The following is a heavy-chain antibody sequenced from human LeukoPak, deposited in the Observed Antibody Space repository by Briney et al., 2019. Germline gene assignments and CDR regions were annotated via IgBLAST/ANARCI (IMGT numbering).Heavy chain of an antibody. V-gene: IGHV4-59*01. CDR2: IYYSGST. D-gene: IGHD3-16*01. CDR1: GGSISSYY. Sequence: AETLSLTCTVSGGSISSYYWSWIRQPPGKGLEWIGYIYYSGSTNYNPSIKSRVTISVDKSKNQFSLKMSSVTDADTAVYYCARDSPGGAGHFDYWGQGAMVTVSS. CDR3: ARDSPGGAGHFDY. J-gene: IGHJ4*02.